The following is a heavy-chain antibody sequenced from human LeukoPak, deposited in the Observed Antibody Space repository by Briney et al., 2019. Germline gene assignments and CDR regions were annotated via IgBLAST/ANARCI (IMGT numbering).Heavy chain of an antibody. Sequence: SETLSLTCTVSGGSISSYYWSWIREPPGKGLEWIGYIHSSGSTKYNPSLKSRVTISVDTSKNQFSLKLSSVTAADRALYYCARWYSSGWAFDYWGQGTLVTVSS. J-gene: IGHJ4*02. CDR2: IHSSGST. V-gene: IGHV4-59*08. CDR3: ARWYSSGWAFDY. CDR1: GGSISSYY. D-gene: IGHD6-19*01.